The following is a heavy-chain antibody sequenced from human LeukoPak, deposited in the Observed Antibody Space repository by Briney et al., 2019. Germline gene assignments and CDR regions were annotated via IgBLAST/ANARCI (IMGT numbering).Heavy chain of an antibody. D-gene: IGHD1-20*01. CDR1: GFTFSNYD. Sequence: GGSLRLSCAVSGFTFSNYDMSWVRQAPGKGLEWVSSISSSSSYIYYADSVKGRFTISRDNAKNSLYLQMNSLRAEDTAVYYCARGNYNWNVDYWGQGTLVTVSS. CDR2: ISSSSSYI. J-gene: IGHJ4*02. CDR3: ARGNYNWNVDY. V-gene: IGHV3-21*01.